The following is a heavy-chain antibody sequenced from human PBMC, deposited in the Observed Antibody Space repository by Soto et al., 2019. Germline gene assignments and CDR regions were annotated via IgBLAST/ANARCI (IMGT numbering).Heavy chain of an antibody. Sequence: QVQLQQWGAGLLKPSETLSLTCAVYGGSFSGYYWSWIRQPPGKGLEWIGEINHSGSTNYNPSLKSRVTISVDTSKNRFSLKLSSVTAADTAVYYCARAPRLLWFGEFPLDYWGQGTLVTVSS. J-gene: IGHJ4*02. CDR2: INHSGST. V-gene: IGHV4-34*01. CDR1: GGSFSGYY. D-gene: IGHD3-10*01. CDR3: ARAPRLLWFGEFPLDY.